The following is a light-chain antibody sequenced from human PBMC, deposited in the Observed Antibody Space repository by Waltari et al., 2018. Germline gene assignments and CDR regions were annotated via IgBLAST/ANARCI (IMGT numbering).Light chain of an antibody. Sequence: QSALTQPASVSGSPGQSITISCTGSSTDVGAYNFVSWYQQHPGKVPKLILYDVGNRPSGISHRFSAAKSGNTAYLTISGLQEEDEGEYYCSSYTTSTTLLFGTGTRLTVL. CDR2: DVG. CDR1: STDVGAYNF. CDR3: SSYTTSTTLL. V-gene: IGLV2-14*01. J-gene: IGLJ1*01.